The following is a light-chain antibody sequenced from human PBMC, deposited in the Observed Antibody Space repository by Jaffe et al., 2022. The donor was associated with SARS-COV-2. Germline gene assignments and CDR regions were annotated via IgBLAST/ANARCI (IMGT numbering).Light chain of an antibody. CDR1: QTISKF. V-gene: IGKV1-39*01. J-gene: IGKJ4*01. Sequence: DIQMTQSPSSLSAGVGDRVTISCRASQTISKFLNWYQQKPGKAPKVLISAASSLQSGVPSRFSGGGSGTDFTLTITSLQPEDFATYYCQQSYSTPLTFGGGTRVEIK. CDR2: AAS. CDR3: QQSYSTPLT.